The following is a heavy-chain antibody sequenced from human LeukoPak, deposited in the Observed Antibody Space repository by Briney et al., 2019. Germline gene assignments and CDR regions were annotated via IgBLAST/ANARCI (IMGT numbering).Heavy chain of an antibody. CDR1: GFIFDDYG. D-gene: IGHD3-22*01. Sequence: GGSLRLSCAASGFIFDDYGMTWVRQAPGKGLEWVSGITWNGGYTGYADSVKGRFTISRDNAKNSLYLQMNSPRAEDTALYYCAGTYYYDSSGFYPEFFQHWGQGTLVIISS. CDR2: ITWNGGYT. CDR3: AGTYYYDSSGFYPEFFQH. V-gene: IGHV3-20*04. J-gene: IGHJ1*01.